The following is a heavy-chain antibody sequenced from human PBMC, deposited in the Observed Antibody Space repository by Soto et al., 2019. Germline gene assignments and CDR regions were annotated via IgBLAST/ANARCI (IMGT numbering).Heavy chain of an antibody. J-gene: IGHJ4*02. D-gene: IGHD2-2*01. CDR1: GGTFSSYA. V-gene: IGHV1-69*01. Sequence: QVQLVQSGAEVKKPGSSVKVSCKASGGTFSSYAISWVRQAPGQGLEWMGGIIPIFGTANYAQKFQGRVTITADESTSTAYMELSSLRSEYTAVYYGASVLYCSSTSCPRDYWGQGTLVTVSS. CDR2: IIPIFGTA. CDR3: ASVLYCSSTSCPRDY.